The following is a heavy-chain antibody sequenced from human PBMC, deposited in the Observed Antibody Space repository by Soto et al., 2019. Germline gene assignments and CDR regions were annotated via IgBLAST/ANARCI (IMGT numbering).Heavy chain of an antibody. CDR2: IYHSGST. Sequence: SETLSLTCAVSGGSISSGGYSWSWIRQPPGKGLEWIGYIYHSGSTYYNPSLKSRVTISVDRSKNQFSLKLSSVTAADTAVYYCARASTLTARGYDSSGYVAFDIWGQGTMVTVSS. J-gene: IGHJ3*02. D-gene: IGHD3-22*01. CDR3: ARASTLTARGYDSSGYVAFDI. V-gene: IGHV4-30-2*01. CDR1: GGSISSGGYS.